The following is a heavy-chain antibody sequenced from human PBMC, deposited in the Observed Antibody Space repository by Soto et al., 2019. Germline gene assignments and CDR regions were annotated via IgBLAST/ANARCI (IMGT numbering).Heavy chain of an antibody. CDR3: ARHHGPTTSEKWFDP. D-gene: IGHD5-12*01. V-gene: IGHV1-18*01. J-gene: IGHJ5*02. CDR1: GYTFFTYD. Sequence: QVHLVQSGVEVKTPGASVKVSCQASGYTFFTYDISWVRQAPGQGLEWMGWISTYSGDTKYAQKFQGRVTMTTETSTTTAYLELKSLRSDDTAEYYCARHHGPTTSEKWFDPWGQGILVIVSS. CDR2: ISTYSGDT.